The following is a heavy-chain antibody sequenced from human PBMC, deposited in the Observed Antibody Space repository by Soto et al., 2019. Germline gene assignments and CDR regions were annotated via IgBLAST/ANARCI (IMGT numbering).Heavy chain of an antibody. CDR1: GFTFSSYG. CDR3: ARDPSAAPGSKLSNGMDV. J-gene: IGHJ6*02. V-gene: IGHV3-33*01. D-gene: IGHD2-15*01. Sequence: GGSLRLSCAASGFTFSSYGMHWVRQAPGKGLEWVAVIWYDGSNKYYADSVKGRFTISRDNSKNTLYLQMNGLRAEDTAVYYCARDPSAAPGSKLSNGMDVWGQGTTVTVSS. CDR2: IWYDGSNK.